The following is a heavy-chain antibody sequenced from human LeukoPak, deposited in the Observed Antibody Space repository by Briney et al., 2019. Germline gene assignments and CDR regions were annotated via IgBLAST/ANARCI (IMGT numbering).Heavy chain of an antibody. Sequence: GGPLTLPCTASGFTFNRHAMIWLPQAPGRGGEWVSCIVGSCYYTYYEDSVKGRFTMSRDNSKNSLYLQMNSLRAEDSAVYYCAKSRLIMTTVTTFDFWGPGTLVAVSS. CDR2: IVGSCYYT. V-gene: IGHV3-23*01. J-gene: IGHJ4*02. CDR3: AKSRLIMTTVTTFDF. D-gene: IGHD4-17*01. CDR1: GFTFNRHA.